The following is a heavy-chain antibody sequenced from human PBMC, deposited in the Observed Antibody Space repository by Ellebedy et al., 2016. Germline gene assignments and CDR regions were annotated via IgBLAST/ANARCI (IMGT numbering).Heavy chain of an antibody. D-gene: IGHD2/OR15-2a*01. CDR2: ISWNSGSI. J-gene: IGHJ6*02. V-gene: IGHV3-9*01. CDR1: GFTFDDYA. Sequence: GGSLRLSCAASGFTFDDYAMHWVRQAPGKGLEWVSGISWNSGSIGYADSVKGRFTISRGNAKNSLYLQMNSLRAEDTALYYCAKDMMCCNSETLMDVWGQGTTVTVSS. CDR3: AKDMMCCNSETLMDV.